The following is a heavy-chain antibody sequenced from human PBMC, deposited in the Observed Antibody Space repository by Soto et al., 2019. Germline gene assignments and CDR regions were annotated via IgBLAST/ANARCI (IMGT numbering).Heavy chain of an antibody. Sequence: ESGGGVVQPGRSLRLSCAASGFTFSSYGMHWVRQAPGKGLEWVAVIWYDGSNKYYADSVKGRFIISRDNSKNMLYLQMSSLRAEDTAVYYCATGIAAAGRDWYFDLWGRGTLVTVSS. CDR2: IWYDGSNK. V-gene: IGHV3-33*01. CDR1: GFTFSSYG. D-gene: IGHD6-13*01. CDR3: ATGIAAAGRDWYFDL. J-gene: IGHJ2*01.